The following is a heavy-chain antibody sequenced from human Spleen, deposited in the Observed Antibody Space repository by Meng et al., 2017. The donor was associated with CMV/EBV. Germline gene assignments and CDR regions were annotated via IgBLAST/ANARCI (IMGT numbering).Heavy chain of an antibody. CDR1: GGSFSGYY. J-gene: IGHJ4*02. CDR2: INHSGSS. CDR3: SRVGRYYGVWSGYPSHFDY. D-gene: IGHD3-3*01. V-gene: IGHV4-34*01. Sequence: SETLSLTCAVYGGSFSGYYWSWIRQPPGKGLDWIGEINHSGSSNYNPSLKSRVTISVDTSKNQFSLKLSSLTAADTAVYYCSRVGRYYGVWSGYPSHFDYWGQGTLVTVSS.